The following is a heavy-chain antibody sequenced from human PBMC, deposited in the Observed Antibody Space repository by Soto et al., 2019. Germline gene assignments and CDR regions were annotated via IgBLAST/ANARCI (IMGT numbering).Heavy chain of an antibody. CDR2: IYPGDSDT. CDR3: ARRGAVAPSDAFDI. CDR1: GSSFTSYW. Sequence: VESLKISCKGSGSSFTSYWIGWVRQRPGKVLEWMGIIYPGDSDTRYSPFFQGQVTISADKSISTAYLQWSSLKASDTAMYYCARRGAVAPSDAFDIWGQGTMVTVSS. V-gene: IGHV5-51*01. J-gene: IGHJ3*02. D-gene: IGHD6-19*01.